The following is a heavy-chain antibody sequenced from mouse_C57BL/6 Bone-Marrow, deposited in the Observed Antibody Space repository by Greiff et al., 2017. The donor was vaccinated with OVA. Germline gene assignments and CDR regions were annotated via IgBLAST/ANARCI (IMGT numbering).Heavy chain of an antibody. V-gene: IGHV5-6*01. CDR2: ISSGGSYT. D-gene: IGHD4-1*01. Sequence: EVKLMESGGDLVKPGGSLKLSCAASGFTFSSYGMSWVRQTPDKRLEWVATISSGGSYTYYPDSVKGRFTISRDNAKNTLYLQMSSLKSEDTAMYYCARPGTGSSWFAYWGQGTLVTVSA. CDR3: ARPGTGSSWFAY. J-gene: IGHJ3*01. CDR1: GFTFSSYG.